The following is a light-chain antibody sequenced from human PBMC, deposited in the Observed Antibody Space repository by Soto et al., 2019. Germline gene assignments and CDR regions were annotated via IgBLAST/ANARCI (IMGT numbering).Light chain of an antibody. Sequence: EIVMTQSPATLSVSPGERASLSCRASQSVGSNLAWYQQTAGQAPGLLIYGASTRATGIPARFSGSGSGTEFTLTISSLQSEDFAVYSCQQYTNWPYTFGQGIKLEMK. V-gene: IGKV3-15*01. CDR3: QQYTNWPYT. CDR2: GAS. J-gene: IGKJ2*01. CDR1: QSVGSN.